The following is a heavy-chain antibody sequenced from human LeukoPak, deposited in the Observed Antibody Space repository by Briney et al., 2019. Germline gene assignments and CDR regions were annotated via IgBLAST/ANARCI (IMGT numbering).Heavy chain of an antibody. D-gene: IGHD6-13*01. CDR2: IIPIFGTA. J-gene: IGHJ3*02. CDR1: GGTFSSYA. CDR3: ARGWDSSSGLDI. Sequence: SVKVSCKASGGTFSSYAISWVRQAPGQGLEWMGGIIPIFGTANYAQKFQGRVTITADESTSSAYMELSSLRSEDTAVYYCARGWDSSSGLDIWGQGTTVTVSS. V-gene: IGHV1-69*13.